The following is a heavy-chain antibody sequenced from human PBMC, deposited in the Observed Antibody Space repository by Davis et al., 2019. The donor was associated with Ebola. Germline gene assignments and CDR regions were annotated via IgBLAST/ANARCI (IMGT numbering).Heavy chain of an antibody. CDR2: IYYSGST. CDR3: ARVCERYNWNLGPYNWFDP. CDR1: GGSISSSSYY. J-gene: IGHJ5*02. Sequence: MPGGSLRLSCTVSGGSISSSSYYWGWIRQPPGKGLEWIGSIYYSGSTYYNPSLKSRVTISVDTSKNQFSLKLSSVTAADTAVYYCARVCERYNWNLGPYNWFDPWGQGTLVTVSS. D-gene: IGHD1-7*01. V-gene: IGHV4-39*01.